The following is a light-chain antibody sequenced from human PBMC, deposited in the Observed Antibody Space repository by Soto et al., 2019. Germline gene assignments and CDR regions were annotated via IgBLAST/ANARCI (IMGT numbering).Light chain of an antibody. CDR1: LSISNY. J-gene: IGKJ4*01. CDR3: QQSYSTPPT. CDR2: AAS. Sequence: IHMTQCPASLSASVRERVTITSRASLSISNYLTWYQQMPGKATKLLIYAASSLQSGVPSRFSGSGSGTDFSLTISSLQPEDFATYFCQQSYSTPPTFGGGTKVDIK. V-gene: IGKV1-39*01.